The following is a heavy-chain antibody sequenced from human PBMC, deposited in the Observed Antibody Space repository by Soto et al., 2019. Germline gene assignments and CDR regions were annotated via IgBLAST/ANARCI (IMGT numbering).Heavy chain of an antibody. V-gene: IGHV1-3*01. CDR2: INAGNGNT. J-gene: IGHJ4*02. Sequence: ASVKVSCKASGYTFTSYAMHWVRQAPGQRLEWMGWINAGNGNTKYSQKFQGRVTITRDTSASTAYMELSSLRSEDTAVYYCARESSGLYVGVDYWGQGTLVTVSS. CDR3: ARESSGLYVGVDY. CDR1: GYTFTSYA. D-gene: IGHD6-19*01.